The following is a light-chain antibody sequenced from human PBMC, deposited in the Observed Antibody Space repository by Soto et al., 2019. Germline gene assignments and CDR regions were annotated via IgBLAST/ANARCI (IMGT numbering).Light chain of an antibody. CDR3: QRFGTSATWT. Sequence: SVVTRPPGNVSLSPGETATLSCRASQSVSSTYLIWYQQKPGQAPRLLIYGASSRATGVPDRFSCCGSGTDFDLGMRSLDSDGSAVYFCQRFGTSATWTFRQGTKVDIK. CDR1: QSVSSTY. V-gene: IGKV3-20*01. CDR2: GAS. J-gene: IGKJ1*01.